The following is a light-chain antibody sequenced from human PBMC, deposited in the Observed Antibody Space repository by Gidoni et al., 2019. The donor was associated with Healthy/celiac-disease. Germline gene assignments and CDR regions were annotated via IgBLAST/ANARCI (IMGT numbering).Light chain of an antibody. CDR2: LGS. V-gene: IGKV2-28*01. CDR3: MQALQTPFT. J-gene: IGKJ3*01. CDR1: QSLLHSNGYNS. Sequence: DIVMTQSPLSLPVTPGEPASISCRSSQSLLHSNGYNSLDWYLEKPGQSPQLLIYLGSNRASGVPDRFSGSGSGTYFTLKISRVEAEDVGVYYCMQALQTPFTFGPGTKVDIK.